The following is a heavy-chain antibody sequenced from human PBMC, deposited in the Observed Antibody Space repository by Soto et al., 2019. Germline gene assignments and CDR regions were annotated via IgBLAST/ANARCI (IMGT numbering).Heavy chain of an antibody. D-gene: IGHD3-3*01. J-gene: IGHJ3*02. CDR3: AKDITEPGAPLTDAFDI. CDR2: INPSGGST. CDR1: GYTFTSYY. Sequence: ASVKVSFKASGYTFTSYYMHWVRQAPGQGLEWMGIINPSGGSTSYAQKFQGRFTISRDNSKNTLYLQMNSLRAEDTAVYYCAKDITEPGAPLTDAFDIWGQGTMVTVSS. V-gene: IGHV1-46*01.